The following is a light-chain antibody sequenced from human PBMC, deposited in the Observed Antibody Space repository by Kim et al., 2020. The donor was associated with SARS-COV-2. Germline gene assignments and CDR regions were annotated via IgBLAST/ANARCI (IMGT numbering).Light chain of an antibody. V-gene: IGLV1-47*01. CDR2: RNN. CDR3: TAWDDSLSGRV. Sequence: SETPGHRVAISCSGINSNYVYWCQRLPGTAPKLLIYRNNHRPSGVPDRFSGSKSGTSASLAISGLRSDDEADYFCTAWDDSLSGRVFGGGTQLTVL. CDR1: NSNY. J-gene: IGLJ3*02.